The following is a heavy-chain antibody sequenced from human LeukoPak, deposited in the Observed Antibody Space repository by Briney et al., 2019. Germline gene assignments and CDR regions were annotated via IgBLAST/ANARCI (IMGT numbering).Heavy chain of an antibody. CDR2: ISSSSSTI. Sequence: GGSLRLSCAASGFTFSSYSMNWVRQAPGKGLEWVSYISSSSSTIYYADSVKGRFTISRDNAKNSLYLQMNSLRAEDTAVYYCARRPIAAAGTHYYYYYMDVWGKGTTVTVSS. V-gene: IGHV3-48*01. D-gene: IGHD6-13*01. CDR3: ARRPIAAAGTHYYYYYMDV. J-gene: IGHJ6*03. CDR1: GFTFSSYS.